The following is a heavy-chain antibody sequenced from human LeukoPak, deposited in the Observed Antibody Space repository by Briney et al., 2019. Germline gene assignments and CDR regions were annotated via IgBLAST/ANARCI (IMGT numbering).Heavy chain of an antibody. CDR1: GGSISSYY. CDR2: IYYSGST. V-gene: IGHV4-59*01. CDR3: GREEMLGYCSSTSCYSPYYFDY. D-gene: IGHD2-2*02. Sequence: PSETLSLTCTVSGGSISSYYWSWIRQPPGKGLEWIGYIYYSGSTNYNPSLKSRVTISVDTSKNQFSLKLSSVTAADTAVYYCGREEMLGYCSSTSCYSPYYFDYWGQGTLVTVSS. J-gene: IGHJ4*02.